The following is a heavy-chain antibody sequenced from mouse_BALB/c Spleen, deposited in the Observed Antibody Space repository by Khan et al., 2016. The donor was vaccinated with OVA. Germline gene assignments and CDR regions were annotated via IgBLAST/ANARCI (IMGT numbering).Heavy chain of an antibody. Sequence: QVQLKESGAELARPGASVTMSCKASGYTFTSYTLHWIKLRPGQGLEWIGYINPSNEYTNYNQKFKDKATLTPDKSSTTVYMQLSSLTSDDAAVYYCVRDWADYRNDGWFAYWGQGTLVTVSA. CDR1: GYTFTSYT. CDR2: INPSNEYT. D-gene: IGHD2-14*01. J-gene: IGHJ3*01. CDR3: VRDWADYRNDGWFAY. V-gene: IGHV1-4*01.